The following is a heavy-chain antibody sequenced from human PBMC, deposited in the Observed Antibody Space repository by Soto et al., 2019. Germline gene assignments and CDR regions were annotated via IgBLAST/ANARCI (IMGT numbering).Heavy chain of an antibody. CDR1: GYTFTNYD. CDR2: MNPHSGNT. Sequence: QVQLVQSGAEVKKSGASVKVSCKASGYTFTNYDINWVRQATGQGLEWMGWMNPHSGNTGYAQKXQXRXXMTTDTSISTAYMELTSLRSDDTAVYYCARGRDDYWGQGTLVTVSS. CDR3: ARGRDDY. J-gene: IGHJ4*02. V-gene: IGHV1-8*01.